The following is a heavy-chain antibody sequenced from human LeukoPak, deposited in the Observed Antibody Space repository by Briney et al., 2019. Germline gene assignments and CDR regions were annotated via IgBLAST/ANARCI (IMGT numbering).Heavy chain of an antibody. Sequence: PGGSLRLSCAASGFTFSTSWMSWVRQAPGKGLEWVANIKEDGSEKWYMDSVKGRFTISRDNAKNSLYLQMNSLRAEDTAVFYCAKGDYLDYWGQGTLVTVSS. CDR1: GFTFSTSW. CDR3: AKGDYLDY. CDR2: IKEDGSEK. J-gene: IGHJ4*02. V-gene: IGHV3-7*01. D-gene: IGHD3-16*01.